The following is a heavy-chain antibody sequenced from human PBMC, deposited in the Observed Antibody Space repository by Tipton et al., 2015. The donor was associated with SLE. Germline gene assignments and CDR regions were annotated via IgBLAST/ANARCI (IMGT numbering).Heavy chain of an antibody. CDR2: IYTDGTTT. Sequence: SGFTFSNYWMHWVRQVPGKGLVWVSRIYTDGTTTHYADFVKGRFTISRDDARNTLYLQMSSLTADDTAVYYCGKASIASHSGDYWGQGTLVTVSS. CDR1: GFTFSNYW. D-gene: IGHD3-3*01. J-gene: IGHJ4*02. CDR3: GKASIASHSGDY. V-gene: IGHV3-74*01.